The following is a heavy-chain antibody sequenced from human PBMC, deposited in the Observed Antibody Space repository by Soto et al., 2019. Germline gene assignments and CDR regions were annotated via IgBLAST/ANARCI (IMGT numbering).Heavy chain of an antibody. CDR1: GGSISSYY. J-gene: IGHJ6*02. D-gene: IGHD3-10*01. V-gene: IGHV4-59*01. CDR2: IYYSGST. Sequence: SSETLSLTCTVSGGSISSYYWSWIRQPPGKGLEWIGYIYYSGSTNYNPSLKSRVTISVDTSKNQFSPKLSSVTAADTAVYYCARSYGSGSYGDYYYGMDVWGQGTTVTVSS. CDR3: ARSYGSGSYGDYYYGMDV.